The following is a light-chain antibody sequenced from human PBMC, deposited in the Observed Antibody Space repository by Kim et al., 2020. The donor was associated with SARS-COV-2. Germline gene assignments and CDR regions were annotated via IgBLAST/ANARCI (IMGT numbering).Light chain of an antibody. V-gene: IGLV1-40*01. Sequence: RVTTSGTGGSSNVGAGYDVHWYQQLPGTAPKLLISANNNRPSGVPDRFSGSRSVTSASLAITGLQAEDEADYYCQSYDSSLSVVVFGGGTQLTVL. CDR2: ANN. J-gene: IGLJ2*01. CDR3: QSYDSSLSVVV. CDR1: SSNVGAGYD.